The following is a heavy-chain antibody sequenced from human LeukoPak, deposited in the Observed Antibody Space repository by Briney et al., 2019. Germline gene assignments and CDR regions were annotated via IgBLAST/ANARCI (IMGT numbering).Heavy chain of an antibody. V-gene: IGHV3-30-3*01. CDR1: GFTFSSYA. J-gene: IGHJ4*02. D-gene: IGHD6-6*01. CDR3: ARQEQLALDY. Sequence: GGSLRLSCAASGFTFSSYAMHWVRQAPGKGLEWVAVISYDGSNKYYADSVKGRLTISRDNSKNTLYLQMNSLRAEDTAVYYCARQEQLALDYWGQGTLVTVSS. CDR2: ISYDGSNK.